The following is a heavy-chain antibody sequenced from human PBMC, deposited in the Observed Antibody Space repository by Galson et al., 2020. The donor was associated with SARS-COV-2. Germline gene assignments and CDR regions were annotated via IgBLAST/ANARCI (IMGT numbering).Heavy chain of an antibody. Sequence: GGSLRLSCATSGFNFSSYSLNWVRQAPGKGLEWVSSISRRSTYIYYADSVKGRFTNSRDNAENSLYLHMSSLRVEDTAVYYCTTMYYFDSSAFDYWGQGFLVTVSS. CDR3: TTMYYFDSSAFDY. J-gene: IGHJ4*02. V-gene: IGHV3-21*01. CDR2: ISRRSTYI. CDR1: GFNFSSYS. D-gene: IGHD3-22*01.